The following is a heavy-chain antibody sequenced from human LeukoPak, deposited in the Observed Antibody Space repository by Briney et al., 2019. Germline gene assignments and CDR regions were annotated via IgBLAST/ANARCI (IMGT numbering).Heavy chain of an antibody. CDR3: ARDSFGYDSSGYSPFDY. Sequence: SETLPLTCAVSGYSISSGYYWGWIRRPPGKGLEWIGSMYHSGSTYYNPSLKSRVTLSVDTSKNQISLKLSSVTAADTAVYYCARDSFGYDSSGYSPFDYWGQGALVTVSS. J-gene: IGHJ4*02. D-gene: IGHD3-22*01. CDR1: GYSISSGYY. V-gene: IGHV4-38-2*02. CDR2: MYHSGST.